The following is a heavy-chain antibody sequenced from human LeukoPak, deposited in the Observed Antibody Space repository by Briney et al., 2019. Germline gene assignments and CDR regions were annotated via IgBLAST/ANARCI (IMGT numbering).Heavy chain of an antibody. J-gene: IGHJ4*02. CDR2: IIPDSGGA. CDR1: GYTFTNYY. CDR3: PTEDKYCGSANCGKY. D-gene: IGHD2-2*01. V-gene: IGHV1-2*02. Sequence: PEASVKVSCKTSGYTFTNYYVHWVRQAPGQGLEWMGYIIPDSGGADYDQRFQGRVTMTRDKSISTVYMELSSLRSDDTAVYYCPTEDKYCGSANCGKYWGQGTLVTVSS.